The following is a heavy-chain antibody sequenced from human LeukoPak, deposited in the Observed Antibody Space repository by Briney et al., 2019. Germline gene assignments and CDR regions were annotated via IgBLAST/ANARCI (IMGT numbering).Heavy chain of an antibody. Sequence: SGGSLRLSCAASGFTFSTYSMHWVRQAQGKGLEWVSFISSSGSYIYYADSMKGRFTISRDNAKNSLYLQMNSLRAEDTAVYYCARDRHGDYYYGMDVWGQGTTVTVSS. CDR1: GFTFSTYS. V-gene: IGHV3-21*01. D-gene: IGHD4-17*01. CDR2: ISSSGSYI. CDR3: ARDRHGDYYYGMDV. J-gene: IGHJ6*02.